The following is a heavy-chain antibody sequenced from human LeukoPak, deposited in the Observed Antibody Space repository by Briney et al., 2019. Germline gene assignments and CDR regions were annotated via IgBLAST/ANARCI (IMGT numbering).Heavy chain of an antibody. Sequence: GGSLRLSCAASGFTFSSYSMNWVRQAPGKGLEWVSSISSSSSYIYYADSVKGRFTISRDNAKNSLYLQMNSLRAEDTAVYYCAREALYHPTEYFQHWGQGTLVTVSS. CDR1: GFTFSSYS. CDR2: ISSSSSYI. V-gene: IGHV3-21*01. D-gene: IGHD2-2*01. J-gene: IGHJ1*01. CDR3: AREALYHPTEYFQH.